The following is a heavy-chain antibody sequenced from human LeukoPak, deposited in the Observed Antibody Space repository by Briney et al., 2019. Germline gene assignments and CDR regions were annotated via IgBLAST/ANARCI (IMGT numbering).Heavy chain of an antibody. D-gene: IGHD5-18*01. Sequence: PGGSLRLSCAASGFTFDDYGLSWVRQAPGKGLEWVSGINWNGGSTGYADSVKGRFTISRDNAKKSLYLQMHSLRAEDTAVYFCARDPLQLWSFDYWGQGTLVTVSS. V-gene: IGHV3-20*04. CDR2: INWNGGST. J-gene: IGHJ4*02. CDR1: GFTFDDYG. CDR3: ARDPLQLWSFDY.